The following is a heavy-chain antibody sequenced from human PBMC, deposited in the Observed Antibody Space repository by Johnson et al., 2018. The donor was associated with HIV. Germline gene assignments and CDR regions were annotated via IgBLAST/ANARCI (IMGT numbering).Heavy chain of an antibody. D-gene: IGHD6-13*01. V-gene: IGHV3-53*01. CDR1: GFTVSSNY. Sequence: VQLVESGGGLIQPGGSLRLSCAASGFTVSSNYMSWVRQAPGTGLEWVSVIYSGRSTYYADSVKGRFTISRDNSKNTLYLQMNSLRAQDTAVYYCAMVIQEAGNVEYAFDIWGQGTMVTVSS. CDR2: IYSGRST. J-gene: IGHJ3*02. CDR3: AMVIQEAGNVEYAFDI.